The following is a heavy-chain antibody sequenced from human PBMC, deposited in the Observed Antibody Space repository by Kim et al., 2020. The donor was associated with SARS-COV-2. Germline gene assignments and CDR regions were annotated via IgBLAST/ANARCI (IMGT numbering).Heavy chain of an antibody. J-gene: IGHJ4*02. CDR2: IIPIFGTA. Sequence: SVKVSCKASGGTFSSYAISWVRQAPGQGLEWMGGIIPIFGTANYAQKFQGRVTITADESTSTAYMDLSSLRSEDTAVYYCASTLPYDSSGSHGDYWGQGTLVTVSS. CDR1: GGTFSSYA. D-gene: IGHD3-22*01. CDR3: ASTLPYDSSGSHGDY. V-gene: IGHV1-69*13.